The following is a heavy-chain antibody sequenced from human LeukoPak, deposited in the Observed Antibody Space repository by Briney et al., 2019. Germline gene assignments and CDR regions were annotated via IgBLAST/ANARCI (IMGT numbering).Heavy chain of an antibody. CDR3: TRINYG. D-gene: IGHD3-16*01. CDR2: INSDGSTT. CDR1: GFTFSSYW. V-gene: IGHV3-74*01. J-gene: IGHJ4*02. Sequence: PGGSLRLSCAASGFTFSSYWMHWVRQAPGKGLMWVSRINSDGSTTGYADSVKGRFIISRDNAKNTLYLQINSLRVEDTAVYYCTRINYGWGQGTLVTVSS.